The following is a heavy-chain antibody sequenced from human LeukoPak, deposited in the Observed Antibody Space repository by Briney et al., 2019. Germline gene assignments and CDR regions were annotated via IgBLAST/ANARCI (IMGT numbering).Heavy chain of an antibody. CDR3: ARGRIVGASDAFDI. Sequence: SVKVSCKASGGTFSSYAISWVRQAPGQGLEWMGRIIPIFGTANYAQKFQGRVTITTDESTSTAYMELSSLRSEDTAVYYCARGRIVGASDAFDIWGQGTMVTVSS. J-gene: IGHJ3*02. CDR2: IIPIFGTA. V-gene: IGHV1-69*05. D-gene: IGHD1-26*01. CDR1: GGTFSSYA.